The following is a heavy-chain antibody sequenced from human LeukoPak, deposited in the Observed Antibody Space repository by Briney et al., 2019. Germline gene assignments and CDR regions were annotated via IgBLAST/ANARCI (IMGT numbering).Heavy chain of an antibody. CDR2: INHSGST. D-gene: IGHD6-13*01. Sequence: PSETLSLTCAVYGGSFSGYYWSWIRQPPVKGLEWIGEINHSGSTNYNPSLKSRVTISVDTSKNQFSLKLSSVTAADTAVYYCARGTEQQLVDYYFDYWGQGTLVTISS. V-gene: IGHV4-34*01. CDR1: GGSFSGYY. CDR3: ARGTEQQLVDYYFDY. J-gene: IGHJ4*02.